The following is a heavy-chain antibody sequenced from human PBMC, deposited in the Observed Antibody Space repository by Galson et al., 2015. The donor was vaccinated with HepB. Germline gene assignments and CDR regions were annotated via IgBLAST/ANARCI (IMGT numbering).Heavy chain of an antibody. V-gene: IGHV1-2*06. J-gene: IGHJ5*02. Sequence: SVKVSCKASGYTFTGYYMHWVRQAPGQGLEWMGRINPNSGGTNYAQKFQGRVTMTRDTSISTAYMELSRLRSDDTAVYYCARELAAAGSRVAWFDPWGQATLVTVSS. D-gene: IGHD6-13*01. CDR2: INPNSGGT. CDR3: ARELAAAGSRVAWFDP. CDR1: GYTFTGYY.